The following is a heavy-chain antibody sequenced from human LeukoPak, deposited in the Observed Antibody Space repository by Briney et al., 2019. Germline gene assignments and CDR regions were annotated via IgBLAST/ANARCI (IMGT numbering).Heavy chain of an antibody. Sequence: ASVKVSCKVSGYTLTELSMHWVRQAPGKGLEWMGGFDPEDGETIYAQKFQGRVTITADESTSTAYMELSSLRSEDTAVYYCAREIFGVVIGTNWFDPWGQGTLVTVSS. CDR3: AREIFGVVIGTNWFDP. CDR2: FDPEDGET. J-gene: IGHJ5*02. D-gene: IGHD3-3*01. V-gene: IGHV1-24*01. CDR1: GYTLTELS.